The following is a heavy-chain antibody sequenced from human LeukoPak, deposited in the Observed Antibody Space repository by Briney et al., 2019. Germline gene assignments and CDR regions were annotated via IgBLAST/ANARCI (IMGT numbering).Heavy chain of an antibody. J-gene: IGHJ4*02. CDR1: GFTFSSHD. D-gene: IGHD2-2*01. CDR2: IGGRDTRI. CDR3: AREGQYCSSSACQFDY. Sequence: GGSLRLPCVGSGFTFSSHDMIWVRQAPGKGLEWVSDIGGRDTRINYADSVKGRFTISRDNSKNTVYLQMSSLRVEDTAIYYCAREGQYCSSSACQFDYWGQGTLVTVSS. V-gene: IGHV3-23*01.